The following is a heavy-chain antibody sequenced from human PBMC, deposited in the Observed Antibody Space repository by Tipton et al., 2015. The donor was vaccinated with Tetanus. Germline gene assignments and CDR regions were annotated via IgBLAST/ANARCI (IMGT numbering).Heavy chain of an antibody. CDR1: GGSLSTYF. V-gene: IGHV4-59*01. D-gene: IGHD3-16*01. CDR2: IYYIGST. CDR3: ASTVGHSGGYYYYYGMDV. Sequence: TLSLTCSVSGGSLSTYFWTWIRQPPGKGLEWIGYIYYIGSTNYNPSLKSRVTISVDTSKNQFSLKLSSVTAADTAVYYCASTVGHSGGYYYYYGMDVWGQGTTVTVSS. J-gene: IGHJ6*02.